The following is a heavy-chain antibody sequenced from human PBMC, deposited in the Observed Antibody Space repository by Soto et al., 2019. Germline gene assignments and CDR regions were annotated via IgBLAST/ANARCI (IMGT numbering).Heavy chain of an antibody. CDR2: ISWDGGST. D-gene: IGHD1-26*01. V-gene: IGHV3-43D*03. J-gene: IGHJ6*02. CDR3: AKDMELTRGYYYGMDV. Sequence: GGSLRLSCAASGFTFDDYAMHWVRQAPGKGLEWVSLISWDGGSTYYADSVKGRFTISRDNSKNSLYLQMNSLRAEDTDLYYCAKDMELTRGYYYGMDVGGQETTVTVSS. CDR1: GFTFDDYA.